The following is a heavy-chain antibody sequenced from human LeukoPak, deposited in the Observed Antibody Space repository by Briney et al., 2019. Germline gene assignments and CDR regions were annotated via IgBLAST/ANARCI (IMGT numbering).Heavy chain of an antibody. Sequence: SVKVSCKASGGTFSSYAISWVRQAPGQGLEWMVGIIPIFGTANYAQKFQGRVTITTDESTSTAYMELSSLRSEDTAVSYRAREKDYGDYEGNWFAPWGQGTLVTVSS. CDR1: GGTFSSYA. CDR3: AREKDYGDYEGNWFAP. D-gene: IGHD4-17*01. V-gene: IGHV1-69*05. J-gene: IGHJ5*02. CDR2: IIPIFGTA.